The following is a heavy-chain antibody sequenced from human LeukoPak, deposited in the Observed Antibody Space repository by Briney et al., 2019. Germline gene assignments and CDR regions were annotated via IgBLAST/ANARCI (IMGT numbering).Heavy chain of an antibody. Sequence: SETLSLTCTVSGGSISSNYWSWIRQPPGKGLKGIGYINYSESTNYNSSLKRRVTISVDTSKNLFSLKLSSVTAADTAVYYCARDRDYYDSSGYYWYRAFYIWGEGTIVTVSS. J-gene: IGHJ3*02. V-gene: IGHV4-59*01. D-gene: IGHD3-22*01. CDR3: ARDRDYYDSSGYYWYRAFYI. CDR2: INYSEST. CDR1: GGSISSNY.